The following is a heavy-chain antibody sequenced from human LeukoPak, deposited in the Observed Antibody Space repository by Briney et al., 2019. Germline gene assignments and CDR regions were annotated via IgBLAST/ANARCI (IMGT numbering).Heavy chain of an antibody. CDR2: ISSSSSTI. J-gene: IGHJ4*02. D-gene: IGHD3-3*01. V-gene: IGHV3-48*01. CDR1: GFTFSSYS. CDR3: ASWVDFWSGYSDYFDY. Sequence: GGSLRLSCAASGFTFSSYSMNWVRQAPGKGLEWVSYISSSSSTIYYADSVKGRFTISRDNAKNSLYLQMNSLRAEDTAVYYCASWVDFWSGYSDYFDYWGQGTLVTVSS.